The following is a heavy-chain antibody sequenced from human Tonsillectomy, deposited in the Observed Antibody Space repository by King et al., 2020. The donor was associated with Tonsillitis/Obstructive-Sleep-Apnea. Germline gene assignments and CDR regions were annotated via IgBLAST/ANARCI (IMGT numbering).Heavy chain of an antibody. Sequence: VQLVESGGGVVQPGRSLRLSCAASGFTFSSYGMHWVRQAPGKGLEWVAVIWYDGSNKYYADSVKGRFTISRDNSKNTLYLQMNSLRAEDTAVYYCASEAATYYDFWSGYYTYNWFDPWGQGTLAT. J-gene: IGHJ5*02. D-gene: IGHD3-3*01. CDR2: IWYDGSNK. CDR3: ASEAATYYDFWSGYYTYNWFDP. V-gene: IGHV3-33*01. CDR1: GFTFSSYG.